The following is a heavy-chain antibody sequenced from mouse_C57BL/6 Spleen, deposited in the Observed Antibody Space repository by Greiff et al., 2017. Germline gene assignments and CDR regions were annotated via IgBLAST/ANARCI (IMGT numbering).Heavy chain of an antibody. J-gene: IGHJ4*01. Sequence: VQGVESGAELVKPGASVKISCKASGYAFSSYWMNWVKQRPGKGLEWIGQIYPGDGDTNYNGKFKGKATLTADKSSSTAYMELRSLTSEDSAVYYCTRGVMDYWGQGTSVTVSS. CDR2: IYPGDGDT. CDR3: TRGVMDY. V-gene: IGHV1-80*01. CDR1: GYAFSSYW.